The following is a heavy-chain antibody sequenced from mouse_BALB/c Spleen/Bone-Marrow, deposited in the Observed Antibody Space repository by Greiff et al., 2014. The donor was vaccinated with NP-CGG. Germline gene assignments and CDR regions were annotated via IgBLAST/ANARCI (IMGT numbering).Heavy chain of an antibody. CDR1: GYTFTSYY. J-gene: IGHJ4*01. CDR2: IYPGNVNT. V-gene: IGHV1S56*01. Sequence: VQGVESGPELVKPGASVRISCKASGYTFTSYYIHWVKQRPGQGLEWIGWIYPGNVNTKYNEKFKGKATLTADKSSSTAYMQLSSLTSEDSAVYFCARDTMGYWGQGTSVTVSS. CDR3: ARDTMGY.